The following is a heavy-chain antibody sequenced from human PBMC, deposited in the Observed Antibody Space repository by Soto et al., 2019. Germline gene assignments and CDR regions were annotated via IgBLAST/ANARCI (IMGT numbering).Heavy chain of an antibody. J-gene: IGHJ5*02. CDR3: AISQDRGGRTTFIS. CDR1: GFTLDDNA. D-gene: IGHD3-16*01. CDR2: INWKSDI. V-gene: IGHV3-9*01. Sequence: PXGSLRLSCAVSGFTLDDNAMHWVRQAPEKGLEWVSGINWKSDIGYADSVKGRFTISRDNAENSLYLQMNSLRAEDTALYYCAISQDRGGRTTFISWGQGTQATVSS.